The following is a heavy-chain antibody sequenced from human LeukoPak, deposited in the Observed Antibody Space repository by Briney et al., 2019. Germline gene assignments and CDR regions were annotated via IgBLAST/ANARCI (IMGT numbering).Heavy chain of an antibody. V-gene: IGHV3-33*01. CDR2: IWYDGSNK. CDR1: GFTFSSYG. D-gene: IGHD2-2*01. Sequence: GGSLRLSCAASGFTFSSYGMHWVRQAPGKGLEWVAVIWYDGSNKYYADSVKGRFNISRDNSKNTLYLQMNSLRAEDTAVYYCARDGSTRHGRHHFDYWGQGTLVTVSS. J-gene: IGHJ4*02. CDR3: ARDGSTRHGRHHFDY.